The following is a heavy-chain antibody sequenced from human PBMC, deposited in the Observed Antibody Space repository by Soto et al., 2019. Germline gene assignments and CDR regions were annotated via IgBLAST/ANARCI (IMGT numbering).Heavy chain of an antibody. V-gene: IGHV1-69*04. CDR2: IIPILGIA. Sequence: SVKVSCKASGVTFSSYTISWVRQAPGQGLEWMGRIIPILGIANYAQKFQGRVTITADKSTSTAYMELSSLRSEDTAVYYCAREDDYGEADYWGQGTLVTVSS. CDR3: AREDDYGEADY. D-gene: IGHD4-17*01. J-gene: IGHJ4*02. CDR1: GVTFSSYT.